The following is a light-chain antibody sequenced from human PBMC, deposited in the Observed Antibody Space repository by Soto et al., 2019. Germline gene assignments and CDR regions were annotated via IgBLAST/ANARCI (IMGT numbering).Light chain of an antibody. CDR3: QQYVSSPQT. Sequence: EIVLTQSPGTLSLSPGERATLSCRASQSVSSSYLAWYQQKPGQAPRLLIYGASNRATGIPDRFSGSGSGTDFTLTISRLEPEDFAMCFCQQYVSSPQTFGQATKVEIK. CDR1: QSVSSSY. V-gene: IGKV3-20*01. CDR2: GAS. J-gene: IGKJ1*01.